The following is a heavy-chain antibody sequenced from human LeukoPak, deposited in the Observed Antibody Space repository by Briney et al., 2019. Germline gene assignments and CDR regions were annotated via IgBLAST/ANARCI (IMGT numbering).Heavy chain of an antibody. CDR3: ARDLLGGSYRNLDY. CDR1: GFTFSSHW. CDR2: INGGGSDT. D-gene: IGHD1-26*01. J-gene: IGHJ4*02. Sequence: GGSLRLSCAASGFTFSSHWMHWVRQAPGKGLVWVSRINGGGSDTSYADSVRGRFTISRDNAKNTLYLQMNSLRAEDTAVYYCARDLLGGSYRNLDYWGQGTLVTVSS. V-gene: IGHV3-74*01.